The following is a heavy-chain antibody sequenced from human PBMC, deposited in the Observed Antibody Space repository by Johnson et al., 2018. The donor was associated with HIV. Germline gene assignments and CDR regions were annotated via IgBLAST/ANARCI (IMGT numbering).Heavy chain of an antibody. D-gene: IGHD6-19*01. V-gene: IGHV3-33*06. Sequence: QVQLVESGGGVVQPGRSLRLTCAASGFTFSSYGMHWVRQDQGKGLEWVAVIWYEGSIKYNADCVKGRFTISRDNSKNSLYLQMNSLRAEDTAVYYCAKDGERAVAAAFDIWGQGTMVTVSS. J-gene: IGHJ3*02. CDR3: AKDGERAVAAAFDI. CDR2: IWYEGSIK. CDR1: GFTFSSYG.